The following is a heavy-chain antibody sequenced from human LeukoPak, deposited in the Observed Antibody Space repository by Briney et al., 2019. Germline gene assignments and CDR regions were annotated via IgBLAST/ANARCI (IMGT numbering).Heavy chain of an antibody. V-gene: IGHV1-18*01. CDR3: ARDLGEMATIYAFDI. D-gene: IGHD5-24*01. CDR1: GYTFTSYG. Sequence: ASVRVSCKASGYTFTSYGISWVRQAPGQGLEWMGWISAYNGNTNYAQKLQGRVTMTTDTSTSTAYMELSSLRSEDTAVYYCARDLGEMATIYAFDIWGQGTMVTVSS. CDR2: ISAYNGNT. J-gene: IGHJ3*02.